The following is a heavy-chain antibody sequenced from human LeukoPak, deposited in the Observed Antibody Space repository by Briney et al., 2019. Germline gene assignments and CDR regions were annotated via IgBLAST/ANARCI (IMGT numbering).Heavy chain of an antibody. J-gene: IGHJ6*02. Sequence: GGSLRLSCAASGFSFSSFAMSWVRQAPGKGLEWVSTISGRGDGTYYADSVKGRFAISRDNSKNTLYLQMNSLRPEDTAVYSCAKDRVPAAKSLSYYYGMDVWGQGTTVTVSS. CDR1: GFSFSSFA. D-gene: IGHD2-2*01. CDR3: AKDRVPAAKSLSYYYGMDV. CDR2: ISGRGDGT. V-gene: IGHV3-23*01.